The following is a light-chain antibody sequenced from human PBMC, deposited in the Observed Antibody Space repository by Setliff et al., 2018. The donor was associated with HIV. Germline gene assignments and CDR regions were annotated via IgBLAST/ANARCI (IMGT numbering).Light chain of an antibody. V-gene: IGLV2-14*01. CDR1: SSDVGGYNY. CDR2: EVN. Sequence: QSVLTQPAFVSGSPGQSITISCTGTSSDVGGYNYVSWYQQRPGEAPKLLIYEVNNRPSGVSTRFSGSKSGNTASLTISGLQTEDEAYYYCNSFAASNTPVIFGGGTQLTVL. CDR3: NSFAASNTPVI. J-gene: IGLJ2*01.